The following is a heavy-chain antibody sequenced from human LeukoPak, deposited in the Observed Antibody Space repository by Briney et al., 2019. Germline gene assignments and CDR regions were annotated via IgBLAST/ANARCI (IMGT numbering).Heavy chain of an antibody. J-gene: IGHJ6*03. V-gene: IGHV1-8*03. D-gene: IGHD3-9*01. CDR2: MNPNSGNT. CDR1: GYTFTSYD. CDR3: ARVSITIFPHYYYMDV. Sequence: ASVKVSCKASGYTFTSYDINWVRQATGQGLEWMGWMNPNSGNTGYAQKFQGRVTITRNTSISTAYMELSSLRSEDTAVYYCARVSITIFPHYYYMDVWGKGTTVTVSS.